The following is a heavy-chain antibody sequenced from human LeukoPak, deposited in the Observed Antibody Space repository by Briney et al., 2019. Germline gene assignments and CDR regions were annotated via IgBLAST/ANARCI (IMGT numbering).Heavy chain of an antibody. V-gene: IGHV3-21*01. CDR1: GFTFSSYS. D-gene: IGHD4-17*01. Sequence: GGSLRLSCAASGFTFSSYSMNWVRQAPGKGLEWVSSISSSSSYIYYADSVKGRFTISRDNAKNSLYLQMNSLRAEDTAVYYCARDLYGDYAFDYWGQGTLVTVSS. CDR2: ISSSSSYI. CDR3: ARDLYGDYAFDY. J-gene: IGHJ4*02.